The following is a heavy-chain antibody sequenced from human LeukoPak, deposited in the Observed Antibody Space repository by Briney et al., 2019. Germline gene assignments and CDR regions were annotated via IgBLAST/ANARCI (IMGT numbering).Heavy chain of an antibody. V-gene: IGHV4-39*07. Sequence: SETLSLTCTVSGGSISSSSYYWGWIRQPPGKGVEWIGSIYYRGSTYYDPSLKSRVTISVDTSKNQFSLKLSSVTAADTAVYYCARIVGVPYNWFDPWGQGTLVTVSS. CDR1: GGSISSSSYY. CDR2: IYYRGST. CDR3: ARIVGVPYNWFDP. D-gene: IGHD1-26*01. J-gene: IGHJ5*02.